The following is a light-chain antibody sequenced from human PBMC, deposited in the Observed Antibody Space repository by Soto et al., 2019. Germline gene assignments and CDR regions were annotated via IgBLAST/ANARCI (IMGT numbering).Light chain of an antibody. CDR3: QQYNHWPRT. CDR1: QSVSSN. J-gene: IGKJ1*01. V-gene: IGKV3-15*01. CDR2: DAS. Sequence: EIVMTQSPVTLSVSPGERTTLSCRASQSVSSNLAWYQQRPGQAPRLLIYDASTRATGIPSRFSGSGSGTEFTLTISSLQSEDFAVYHCQQYNHWPRTFGRGTKVEI.